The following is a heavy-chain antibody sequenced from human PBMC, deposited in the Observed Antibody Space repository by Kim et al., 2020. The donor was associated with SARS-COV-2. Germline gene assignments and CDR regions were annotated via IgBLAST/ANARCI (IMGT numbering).Heavy chain of an antibody. Sequence: SETLSLTCTVSGGSISSYYWSWIRQSPGKGLEWIGYIYYSGSTNYNPSLKSRVAISVDTSKNQFSLKLNSVTAADTAVYYCARRMDIADVFDIWGQGTM. V-gene: IGHV4-59*08. D-gene: IGHD5-12*01. CDR2: IYYSGST. CDR3: ARRMDIADVFDI. CDR1: GGSISSYY. J-gene: IGHJ3*02.